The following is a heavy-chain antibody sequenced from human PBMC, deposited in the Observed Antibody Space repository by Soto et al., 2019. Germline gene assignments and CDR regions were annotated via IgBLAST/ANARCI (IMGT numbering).Heavy chain of an antibody. CDR2: IYYSGST. J-gene: IGHJ5*02. D-gene: IGHD3-10*01. CDR3: ARDIVTMVRGVIRVGGFDP. Sequence: SETLSLTCTVSGGSISSGGYYWSWIRQHPGKGLEWIGYIYYSGSTYYNPSLKSRVTISVDTSKNQFSLKLSSVTAADTAVYYCARDIVTMVRGVIRVGGFDPWAQGTLVTVSS. V-gene: IGHV4-31*03. CDR1: GGSISSGGYY.